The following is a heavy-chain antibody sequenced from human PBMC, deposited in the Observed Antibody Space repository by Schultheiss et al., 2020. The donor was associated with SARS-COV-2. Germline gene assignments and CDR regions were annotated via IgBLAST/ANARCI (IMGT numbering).Heavy chain of an antibody. V-gene: IGHV1-18*01. CDR1: GGSFSSYA. J-gene: IGHJ6*02. CDR2: INPNSGGT. D-gene: IGHD3-3*01. Sequence: ASVKVSCKASGGSFSSYAISWMRQAPGQGLEWMGGINPNSGGTNYAQKFQGRVTMTTDTSTSTAYMELRSLRSDDTAVYYCAREGYYDFWSDSYTNFYGMDVWGQGTTVTVSS. CDR3: AREGYYDFWSDSYTNFYGMDV.